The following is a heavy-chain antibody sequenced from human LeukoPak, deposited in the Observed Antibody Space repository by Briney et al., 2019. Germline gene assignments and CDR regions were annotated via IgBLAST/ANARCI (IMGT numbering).Heavy chain of an antibody. CDR1: GYSISTGYY. CDR2: IYHSGST. Sequence: SEALSLTCTVSGYSISTGYYWDWIRQPPGKGLEWIGEIYHSGSTYYNPSLKSRVTISVDTSKNQFSLKLSSVTAADTAVYYCARPTRIAAEAGFDYWGQGTLVTVSS. D-gene: IGHD6-13*01. J-gene: IGHJ4*02. V-gene: IGHV4-38-2*02. CDR3: ARPTRIAAEAGFDY.